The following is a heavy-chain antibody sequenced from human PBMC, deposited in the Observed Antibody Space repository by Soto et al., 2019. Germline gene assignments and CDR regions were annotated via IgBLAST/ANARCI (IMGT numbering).Heavy chain of an antibody. J-gene: IGHJ4*02. Sequence: GGSLRLSCAASGFPFSSYVMSWVRQAPGKGLEWVSGISGGGSNTFYATSVKGRFTISRDNSKNTLFLQMNNVGAEDTAIYYCAKDSNKYSSSLRGRYFDYWGQGIGSPSPQ. D-gene: IGHD4-4*01. CDR3: AKDSNKYSSSLRGRYFDY. CDR1: GFPFSSYV. V-gene: IGHV3-23*01. CDR2: ISGGGSNT.